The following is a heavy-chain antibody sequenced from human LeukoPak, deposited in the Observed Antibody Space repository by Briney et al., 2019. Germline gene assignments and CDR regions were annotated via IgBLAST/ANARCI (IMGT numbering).Heavy chain of an antibody. D-gene: IGHD2-15*01. CDR1: GYTFTGYY. J-gene: IGHJ6*02. CDR3: ARNIVVVVAAPNYGMDV. V-gene: IGHV1-2*04. Sequence: ASVKVSCKASGYTFTGYYMHWVRQAPGQGLEWMGWINPNSGGTNYAQKFQGWVTMTRDTSISTAYMELSRLRSDDTAVYYCARNIVVVVAAPNYGMDVWGQGTTVTVSS. CDR2: INPNSGGT.